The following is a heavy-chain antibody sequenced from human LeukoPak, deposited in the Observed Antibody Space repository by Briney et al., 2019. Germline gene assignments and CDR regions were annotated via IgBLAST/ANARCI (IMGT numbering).Heavy chain of an antibody. J-gene: IGHJ4*02. V-gene: IGHV3-30*18. Sequence: GGSLRLSCAASGFTFSNYDRHWVRQAPGKGLEWVAVISYDGSNRYYADSVNGRFTISRDSSKNTLYLQMNSLRAEDTAVYYCANIPEEVVAATGTGHFDYWGQGTLVTVSS. CDR1: GFTFSNYD. CDR3: ANIPEEVVAATGTGHFDY. D-gene: IGHD2-15*01. CDR2: ISYDGSNR.